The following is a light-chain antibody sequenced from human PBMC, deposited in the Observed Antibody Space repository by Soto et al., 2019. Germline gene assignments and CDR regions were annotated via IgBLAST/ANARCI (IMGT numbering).Light chain of an antibody. Sequence: IQLTQSPSSLSASVGDRVTITCRASQAINNYLAWYQQKPGKAPKLLIYSAASLQSGVSSRFSGGGSGTDFTLTISNLQPEDFGTYYCQQLNGYPFTFGPGTKVDIK. CDR3: QQLNGYPFT. J-gene: IGKJ3*01. CDR2: SAA. CDR1: QAINNY. V-gene: IGKV1-9*01.